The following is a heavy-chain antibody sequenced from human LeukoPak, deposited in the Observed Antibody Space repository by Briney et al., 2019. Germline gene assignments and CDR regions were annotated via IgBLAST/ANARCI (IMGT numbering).Heavy chain of an antibody. CDR2: INHSRSI. CDR3: AKGVWAPRFDS. V-gene: IGHV4-34*01. CDR1: GASFSYDY. J-gene: IGHJ5*01. Sequence: PETLSLTCAVYGASFSYDYWSWIRQAPGKGLEWIGEINHSRSITYNPSLKSQVTISAEKSKSQFSLRLTSVTAADTAVYYCAKGVWAPRFDSWGQGTLVTVSS. D-gene: IGHD7-27*01.